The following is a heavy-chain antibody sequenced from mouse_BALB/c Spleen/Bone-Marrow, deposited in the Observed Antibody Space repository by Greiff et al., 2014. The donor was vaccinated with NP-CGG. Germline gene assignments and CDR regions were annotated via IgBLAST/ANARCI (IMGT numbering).Heavy chain of an antibody. Sequence: LKESGPELEKPGASVKISCKASGYSFTGYNMNWVKQSDGRSLEWIGNIDPYYGGTSYNQKFRGKATLTVDKSSSTAYMQLTSLTSEDSAVYYCARNYFGSNSLGYWGQGTLVTVSA. V-gene: IGHV1S135*01. D-gene: IGHD1-1*01. J-gene: IGHJ3*01. CDR1: GYSFTGYN. CDR2: IDPYYGGT. CDR3: ARNYFGSNSLGY.